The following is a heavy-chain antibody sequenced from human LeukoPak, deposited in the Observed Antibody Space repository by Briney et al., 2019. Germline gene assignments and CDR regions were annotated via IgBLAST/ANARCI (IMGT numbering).Heavy chain of an antibody. V-gene: IGHV3-21*01. CDR1: GFTFSSYS. CDR2: ISSSSSYI. Sequence: GSLGLSCAASGFTFSSYSMNWVRQAPGKGLEWVSSISSSSSYIYYADSVKGRFTISRDNAKNSLYLQMNSLSAEDTAVYYCAREGRDAFDIWGQGTMVTVSS. J-gene: IGHJ3*02. CDR3: AREGRDAFDI.